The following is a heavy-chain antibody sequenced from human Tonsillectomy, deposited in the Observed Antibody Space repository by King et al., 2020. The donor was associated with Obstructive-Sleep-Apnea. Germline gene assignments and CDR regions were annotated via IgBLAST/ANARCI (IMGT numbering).Heavy chain of an antibody. J-gene: IGHJ4*02. CDR1: GFTFNNYA. Sequence: VQLVESGGGLVQPGGSLRLSCAASGFTFNNYAMSWVRQAPGKGLQWVSGISYSGTTYYADSVKGRFAISRDNSRNTVYLQMNSLRAEDTAVYFCAKEPSPSGSIYNPFDYWGQGTLVTVSS. CDR2: ISYSGTT. CDR3: AKEPSPSGSIYNPFDY. V-gene: IGHV3-23*04. D-gene: IGHD3-10*01.